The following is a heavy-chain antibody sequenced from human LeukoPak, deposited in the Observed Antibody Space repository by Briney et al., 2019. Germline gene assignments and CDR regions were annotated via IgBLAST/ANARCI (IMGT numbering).Heavy chain of an antibody. CDR2: IGSSSSYI. V-gene: IGHV3-21*01. Sequence: GGSLRLSCAASGFTFSSYSMNWVRQAPGKGLEWVSSIGSSSSYIYYADSVKGRFTISRDNAKNSLYLQMNSLRAEDTAVYYCARVLFYYGSGSYYDAFDIWGQGTVVTVSS. CDR1: GFTFSSYS. J-gene: IGHJ3*02. D-gene: IGHD3-10*01. CDR3: ARVLFYYGSGSYYDAFDI.